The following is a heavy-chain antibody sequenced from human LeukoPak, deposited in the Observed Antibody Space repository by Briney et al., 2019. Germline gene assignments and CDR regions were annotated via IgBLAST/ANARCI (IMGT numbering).Heavy chain of an antibody. CDR2: INPSGGST. D-gene: IGHD6-6*01. V-gene: IGHV1-46*01. J-gene: IGHJ4*02. Sequence: ASVKVSCKASGYTFTSYYMHWVRQAPGQGLEWMGIINPSGGSTSYAQKFQGRVTMTRDTSTSTVYMELSSLRSEDTAVYCCARDLSSSSSSPTTRGSDYWGQGTLVTVSS. CDR1: GYTFTSYY. CDR3: ARDLSSSSSSPTTRGSDY.